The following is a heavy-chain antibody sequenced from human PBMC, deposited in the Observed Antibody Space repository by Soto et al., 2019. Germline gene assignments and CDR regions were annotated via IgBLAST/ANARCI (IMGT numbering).Heavy chain of an antibody. CDR1: GGSISSGGYS. CDR3: ARDRTYYDFWSGYYRNYGMDV. Sequence: QLQLQESGSGLVKPSQTLSLTCAVSGGSISSGGYSWSWIRQPPGKGLEWIGYIYHSGSTYYNPYLKSRVTISVDRSKNQFSLKLSSVTAADTAVYYCARDRTYYDFWSGYYRNYGMDVWGQGTTVTVSS. J-gene: IGHJ6*02. D-gene: IGHD3-3*01. CDR2: IYHSGST. V-gene: IGHV4-30-2*01.